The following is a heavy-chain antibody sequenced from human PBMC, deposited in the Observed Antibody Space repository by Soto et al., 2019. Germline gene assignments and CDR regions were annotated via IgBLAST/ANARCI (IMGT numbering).Heavy chain of an antibody. CDR1: GGSILDSTYY. D-gene: IGHD3-22*01. V-gene: IGHV4-39*01. Sequence: QLLLQESGPGLVKPSETLSLTCTVSGGSILDSTYYWAWIRQSPGKGLEWIGTIFYSGGTFYTPSLKSRVTMSVDTSTNQFSLTLSSVTAADTAVYYCARQASGYYYGWFDPWGQGTLVTVSS. J-gene: IGHJ5*02. CDR2: IFYSGGT. CDR3: ARQASGYYYGWFDP.